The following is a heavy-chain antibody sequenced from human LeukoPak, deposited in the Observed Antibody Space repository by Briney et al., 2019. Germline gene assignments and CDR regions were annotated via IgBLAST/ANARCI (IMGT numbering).Heavy chain of an antibody. CDR1: GYTFTGYY. J-gene: IGHJ6*02. CDR3: ARVMATIHYYCYGMDV. Sequence: ASVKVSCKASGYTFTGYYMHWVRQAPGQGLEWMGWINPNSGGTNYAQKFQGRVTMTRDTSTSTAYMELSRLRSDDTAVYYCARVMATIHYYCYGMDVWGQGTTVTVSS. D-gene: IGHD5-24*01. V-gene: IGHV1-2*02. CDR2: INPNSGGT.